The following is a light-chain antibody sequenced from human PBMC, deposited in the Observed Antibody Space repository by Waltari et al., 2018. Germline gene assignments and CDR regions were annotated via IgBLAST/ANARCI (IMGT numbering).Light chain of an antibody. CDR3: SSYAGSNKLI. V-gene: IGLV1-36*01. CDR2: ADD. J-gene: IGLJ2*01. CDR1: RSNIGNNA. Sequence: QSVLTQTPSVSEAPRQRVTISCSGSRSNIGNNAVNWYQQVPGKAPKLLVFADDLLPSGVSDRFSGSKSGTSASLAISGLRSEDEGDYYCSSYAGSNKLIFGGVTKLTVL.